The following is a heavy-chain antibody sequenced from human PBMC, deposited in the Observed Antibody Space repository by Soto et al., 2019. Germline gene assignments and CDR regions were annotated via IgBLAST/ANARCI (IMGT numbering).Heavy chain of an antibody. J-gene: IGHJ4*02. Sequence: GGSLRLSCAAPGFTFSTCPMSWVRQAPGKGLEWVSVISGSGGATYYADSVKGRFTISRDNSKNTVYLQMISLRAEDTAVYYCASSRGYDYYYLDYWGQGIPVTVSS. CDR3: ASSRGYDYYYLDY. V-gene: IGHV3-23*01. CDR2: ISGSGGAT. CDR1: GFTFSTCP. D-gene: IGHD5-12*01.